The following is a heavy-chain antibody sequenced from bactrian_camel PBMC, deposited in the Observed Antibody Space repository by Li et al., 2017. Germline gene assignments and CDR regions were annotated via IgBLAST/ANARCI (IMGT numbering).Heavy chain of an antibody. CDR2: IDRDGTT. V-gene: IGHV3S53*01. J-gene: IGHJ6*01. D-gene: IGHD3*01. CDR1: GYTVSGNC. CDR3: AAEPRGSAS. Sequence: HVQLVESGGDLVQPGGSLRLSCSASGYTVSGNCMGWFRQAPGKEREGVAAIDRDGTTTYGDSVKGRFTMFRDNRKNTLYLQMNSLKPEDTAVYHCAAEPRGSASWGQGTQVTVS.